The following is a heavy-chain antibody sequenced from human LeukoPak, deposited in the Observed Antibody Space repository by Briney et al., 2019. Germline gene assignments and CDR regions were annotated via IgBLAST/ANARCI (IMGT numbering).Heavy chain of an antibody. Sequence: PGGSLRLSCAASGFTFSSYSMNWVREAPGKGLEWVSYISSSSSTIYYADSVKGRFTISRDNAKNSLYLQMNSLRAEDTAVYYCAESMDILTGYLWSLDNWGQGTLVTVSS. CDR2: ISSSSSTI. CDR1: GFTFSSYS. CDR3: AESMDILTGYLWSLDN. J-gene: IGHJ4*02. V-gene: IGHV3-48*01. D-gene: IGHD3-9*01.